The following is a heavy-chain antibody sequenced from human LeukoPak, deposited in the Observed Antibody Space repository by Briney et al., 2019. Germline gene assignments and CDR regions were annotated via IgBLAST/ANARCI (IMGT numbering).Heavy chain of an antibody. D-gene: IGHD3-22*01. J-gene: IGHJ4*02. CDR2: IYYSGST. CDR1: GGSISSSSYY. CDR3: ARGPRSWYYYDSSGYYYY. Sequence: PSETLSLTCTVSGGSISSSSYYWGWIRQPPGKGLEWIGSIYYSGSTYYNPSLKSRVTISVDTSKNQFSLKLSSVTAADTAVYYCARGPRSWYYYDSSGYYYYWGQGTLVTVSS. V-gene: IGHV4-39*01.